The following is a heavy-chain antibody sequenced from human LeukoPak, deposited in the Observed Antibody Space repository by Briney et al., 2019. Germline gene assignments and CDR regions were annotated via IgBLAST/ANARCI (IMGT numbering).Heavy chain of an antibody. D-gene: IGHD2-2*01. CDR3: AGIVVPAAMYNWFDP. Sequence: SETLSLTCTVSGGSISSGEYYWSWIRQPPGKGLEWIGYIYYSGSTYYNPSLNSRVTISVDTSKNQFSLKLSSVTAADTAAYYCAGIVVPAAMYNWFDPWGQGTLFTVSS. J-gene: IGHJ5*02. CDR1: GGSISSGEYY. V-gene: IGHV4-30-4*01. CDR2: IYYSGST.